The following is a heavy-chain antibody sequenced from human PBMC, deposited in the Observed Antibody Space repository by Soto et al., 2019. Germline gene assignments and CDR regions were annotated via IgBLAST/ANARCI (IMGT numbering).Heavy chain of an antibody. CDR3: AGCITIVRGVIGWFDP. D-gene: IGHD3-10*01. V-gene: IGHV4-38-2*01. Sequence: KTAETLRLACVVYVYSISIGYYWGWVRQHPGKGLEWIGSIYHSGSTYYNPSLKSRVTISVDTSKNQFSLKRSSVTAAHTPVYYCAGCITIVRGVIGWFDPWGQGTLVPVSS. CDR2: IYHSGST. CDR1: VYSISIGYY. J-gene: IGHJ5*02.